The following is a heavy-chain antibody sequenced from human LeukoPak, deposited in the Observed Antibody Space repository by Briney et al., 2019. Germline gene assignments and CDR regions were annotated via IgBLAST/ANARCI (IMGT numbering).Heavy chain of an antibody. V-gene: IGHV1-46*03. J-gene: IGHJ4*02. Sequence: ATVKLSCKAFGYAFTSYYIHWVRQAPGQGLEWMGIINPSVGGTTYARKFQGRVTMTRDTSTSTVYMELSSLRSEDTAVYYCARHGSGRYYPAEGRVDYWGQGTLVTVSS. CDR3: ARHGSGRYYPAEGRVDY. CDR2: INPSVGGT. D-gene: IGHD3-10*01. CDR1: GYAFTSYY.